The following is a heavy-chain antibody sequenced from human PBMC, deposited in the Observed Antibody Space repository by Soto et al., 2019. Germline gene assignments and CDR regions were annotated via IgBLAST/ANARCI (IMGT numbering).Heavy chain of an antibody. V-gene: IGHV3-9*01. CDR1: GFTFDDYA. CDR2: INWNSETV. CDR3: ARDQDLGGYDLRPMYGLDV. D-gene: IGHD5-12*01. Sequence: GGSLRLSCATSGFTFDDYAMHWVRQIPGKCLEWVSGINWNSETVGYADSVKGRFTISRDSAKNSLYLQMTTLRPEDTALYFCARDQDLGGYDLRPMYGLDVWGQGXTVTVSS. J-gene: IGHJ6*02.